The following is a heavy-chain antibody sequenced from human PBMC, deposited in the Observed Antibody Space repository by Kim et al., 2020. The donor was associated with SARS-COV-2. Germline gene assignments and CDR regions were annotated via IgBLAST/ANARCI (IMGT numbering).Heavy chain of an antibody. CDR1: GGSISSYY. V-gene: IGHV4-59*01. CDR2: IYYSGST. Sequence: SETLSLTCTVSGGSISSYYWSWIRQPPGKGLEWIGYIYYSGSTNYNPSLKSRVTISVDTSKNQFSLKLSSVTAADTAVYYCARYSSSWLPYFDYWGQGTLVTVSS. J-gene: IGHJ4*02. CDR3: ARYSSSWLPYFDY. D-gene: IGHD6-13*01.